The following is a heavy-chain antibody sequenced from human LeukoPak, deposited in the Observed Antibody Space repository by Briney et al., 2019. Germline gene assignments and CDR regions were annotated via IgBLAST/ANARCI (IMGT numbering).Heavy chain of an antibody. J-gene: IGHJ6*02. CDR2: MNPNSGNT. CDR3: ARDIVVRGVTSYYHYGMDV. D-gene: IGHD3-10*01. Sequence: GASVKVSCKASGYTFTSYDINWVRQATGQGLEWMGWMNPNSGNTGYAQKFQGRVTMTRDTSTSTVYMELSSLRSEDTAVYYCARDIVVRGVTSYYHYGMDVWGQGTTVTVSS. CDR1: GYTFTSYD. V-gene: IGHV1-8*01.